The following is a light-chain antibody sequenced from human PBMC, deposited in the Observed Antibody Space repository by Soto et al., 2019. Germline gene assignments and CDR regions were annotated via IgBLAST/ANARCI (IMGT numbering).Light chain of an antibody. CDR1: SSDVGSYNR. J-gene: IGLJ2*01. V-gene: IGLV2-18*02. Sequence: QSVLTQPPSVSGSPGQSVTISCTGTSSDVGSYNRVSWYQQPPGTAPKLMIYEVSNRTSGVPDRFSGSKSGNTASLTISGLQAEDEADYYCSSYTSSSPVVFGGGTKLTVL. CDR2: EVS. CDR3: SSYTSSSPVV.